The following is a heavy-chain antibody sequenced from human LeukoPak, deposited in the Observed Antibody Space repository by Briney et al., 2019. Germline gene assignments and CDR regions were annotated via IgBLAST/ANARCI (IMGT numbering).Heavy chain of an antibody. J-gene: IGHJ4*02. D-gene: IGHD6-19*01. V-gene: IGHV1-2*02. CDR1: GYTFTGYY. Sequence: ASVKVSCKASGYTFTGYYMHWVRQAPGQGLEWMGWINPNSGGTNYAQKFQGMVTMTRDTSISTAYMELSRLRSDDTAVYYCARVDDSGWYIWRDYWGQGTLVTVSS. CDR3: ARVDDSGWYIWRDY. CDR2: INPNSGGT.